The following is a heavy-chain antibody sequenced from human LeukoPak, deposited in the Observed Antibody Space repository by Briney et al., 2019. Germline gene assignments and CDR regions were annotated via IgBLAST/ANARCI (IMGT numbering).Heavy chain of an antibody. CDR3: ARYTRGRNGMDV. Sequence: SETLSLTCTVSGGSITSYYWSWARQPPGKGLEWIGYIYYSGSTNYNPSLKSRVTISVDTSKNQFSLKLSSVTAADTAVYYCARYTRGRNGMDVWGQGTTVTVSS. CDR2: IYYSGST. V-gene: IGHV4-59*08. D-gene: IGHD1-26*01. J-gene: IGHJ6*02. CDR1: GGSITSYY.